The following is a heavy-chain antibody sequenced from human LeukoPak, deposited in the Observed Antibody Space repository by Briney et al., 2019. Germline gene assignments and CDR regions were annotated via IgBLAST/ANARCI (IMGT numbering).Heavy chain of an antibody. CDR1: GGSISGYY. CDR2: INHSGST. D-gene: IGHD3-10*01. V-gene: IGHV4-34*01. J-gene: IGHJ3*02. CDR3: ARHIYRRITMVRGVTSYAFDI. Sequence: KTSETLSLTCTVSGGSISGYYWSWIRQPPGKGLEWIGEINHSGSTNYNPSLKSRVTISVDTSKNQFSLKLSSVTAADTAVYYCARHIYRRITMVRGVTSYAFDIWGQGTMVTVSS.